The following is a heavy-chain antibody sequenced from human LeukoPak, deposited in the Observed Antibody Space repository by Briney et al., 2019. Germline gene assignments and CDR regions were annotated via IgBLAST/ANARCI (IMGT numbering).Heavy chain of an antibody. CDR1: GGSFSGYY. CDR3: VRDRLAVAGTRYFDL. Sequence: SETLSLTCAVYGGSFSGYYWSWIRQPPGKGLEWIGEINHSGSTNYNPSLKSRVTISVDTSKNQFSLKLSSVTAADTAVYYCVRDRLAVAGTRYFDLWGRGTLVTVSS. J-gene: IGHJ2*01. D-gene: IGHD6-19*01. V-gene: IGHV4-34*01. CDR2: INHSGST.